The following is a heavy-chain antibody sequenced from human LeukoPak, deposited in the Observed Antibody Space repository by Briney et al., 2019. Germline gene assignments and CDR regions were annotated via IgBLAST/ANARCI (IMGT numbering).Heavy chain of an antibody. CDR3: ASTPLEYYYDSSGVWFDP. Sequence: PSETLSLTCTVSGGSISSYYWSWIRQPPGKGLEWIGYIYYSGSTNYNPSLKSRVTISVDTSKNQFSLKLSSVTAADTAVYYCASTPLEYYYDSSGVWFDPGGQGTLVTVSS. V-gene: IGHV4-59*01. D-gene: IGHD3-22*01. CDR1: GGSISSYY. J-gene: IGHJ5*02. CDR2: IYYSGST.